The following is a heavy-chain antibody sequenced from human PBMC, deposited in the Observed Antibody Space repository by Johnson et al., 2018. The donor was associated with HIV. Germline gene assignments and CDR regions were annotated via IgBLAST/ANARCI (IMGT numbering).Heavy chain of an antibody. J-gene: IGHJ3*02. D-gene: IGHD2-21*02. Sequence: VQLVESGGGLVQPGGSLRLSCAASGFTFSSYAMSWVRQAPGKGLEWVSAISGSGGSTYYADSVKGRFTISRDNSKNTLYLQMNSVRAEDTAVYYCARGGGCGGDCYSGYDAFDIWGQGTMVTVSS. CDR2: ISGSGGST. CDR1: GFTFSSYA. V-gene: IGHV3-23*04. CDR3: ARGGGCGGDCYSGYDAFDI.